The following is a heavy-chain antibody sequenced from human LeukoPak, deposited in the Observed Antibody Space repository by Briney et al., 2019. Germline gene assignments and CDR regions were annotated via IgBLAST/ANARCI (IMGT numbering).Heavy chain of an antibody. CDR1: GYKFTDDY. CDR3: APTAEAYTSWWKV. Sequence: VASVKVSCKASGYKFTDDYMHWVRQAPGQGLEFMGWINPDSGLTNYAQKFKGRVTMTRDTSISTAYLEVRSLTSDDTAVYYCAPTAEAYTSWWKVWGQGTLVTVSS. V-gene: IGHV1-2*02. CDR2: INPDSGLT. J-gene: IGHJ4*02. D-gene: IGHD3-16*01.